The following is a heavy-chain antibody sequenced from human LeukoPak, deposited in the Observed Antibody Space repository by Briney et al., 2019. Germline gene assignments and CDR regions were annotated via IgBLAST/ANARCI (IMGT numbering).Heavy chain of an antibody. Sequence: PGRSLRLSCAASGFTFSSYGMHWVRQAPGKGLEWVAFISYDGSNKYYADSVKGRFTISRDQSKNTLYLEMNSLRAEDTAVYYCAKRGNSGSHYYFDCWGQGTLVTVSS. CDR3: AKRGNSGSHYYFDC. CDR2: ISYDGSNK. J-gene: IGHJ4*02. CDR1: GFTFSSYG. V-gene: IGHV3-30*18. D-gene: IGHD1-26*01.